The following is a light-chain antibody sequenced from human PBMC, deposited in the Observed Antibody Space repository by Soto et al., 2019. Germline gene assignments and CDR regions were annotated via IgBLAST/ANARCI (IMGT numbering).Light chain of an antibody. CDR1: SSNIGNNF. CDR3: ATCDSSLISGV. CDR2: DDN. Sequence: QSVLTQPPSVSAAPRQKVTISCSGSSSNIGNNFVSWYQHLPGTAPKLLIYDDNKRPSGIPDRFSGTKSGTSATLDITGLQTGDEAHYYCATCDSSLISGVFGGVTKVTVL. V-gene: IGLV1-51*01. J-gene: IGLJ2*01.